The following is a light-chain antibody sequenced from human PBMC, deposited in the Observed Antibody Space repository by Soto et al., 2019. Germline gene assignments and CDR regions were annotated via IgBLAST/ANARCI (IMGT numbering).Light chain of an antibody. CDR3: LQDHNYPLT. CDR2: AAT. V-gene: IGKV1-6*02. CDR1: QGTGND. Sequence: AILMAQSPSSLSASVGDRVTITCRASQGTGNDVGWYQQKPGKAPKLLLYAATTLPSGVPARFSGTRSGTDFTLTISSLQPEDFATYYCLQDHNYPLTFGGGTKVEIK. J-gene: IGKJ4*01.